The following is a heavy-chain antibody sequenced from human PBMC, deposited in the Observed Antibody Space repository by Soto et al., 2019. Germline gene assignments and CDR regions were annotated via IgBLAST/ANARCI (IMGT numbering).Heavy chain of an antibody. CDR2: ITGGGGRT. V-gene: IGHV3-23*01. CDR1: GFTFTNYA. J-gene: IGHJ4*02. Sequence: EVHLLEFGGGLVQPGGSLRLSCAAPGFTFTNYAMNWVRQAPGKGLEWVSGITGGGGRTFYADSVKGRFTISRDNSKNTVYLQMNNVRADDTAVYYCAKEYSSVSRGSFDYWGQGALVTVSS. D-gene: IGHD5-18*01. CDR3: AKEYSSVSRGSFDY.